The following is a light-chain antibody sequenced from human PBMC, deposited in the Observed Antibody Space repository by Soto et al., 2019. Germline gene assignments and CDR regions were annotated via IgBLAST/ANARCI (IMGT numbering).Light chain of an antibody. V-gene: IGKV1-5*01. Sequence: DIQMTQSPSTVSASVGDRITITCRASQSINTWLAWYRQRPGEAPQLLIYDGSTLAMGVPSRFSGSGSGTDFPLPLRRLPPYDFSTFYCQQYPTYSRTFGQGTKVEVK. CDR2: DGS. CDR1: QSINTW. J-gene: IGKJ1*01. CDR3: QQYPTYSRT.